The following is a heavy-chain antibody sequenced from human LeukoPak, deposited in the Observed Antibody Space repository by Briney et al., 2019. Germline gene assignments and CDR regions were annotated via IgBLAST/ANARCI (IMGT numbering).Heavy chain of an antibody. V-gene: IGHV1-2*02. CDR3: GRDQEWYYGPGLYYMDV. J-gene: IGHJ6*03. CDR2: INPNSGGT. D-gene: IGHD3-10*01. CDR1: GYTFTGYY. Sequence: EASVKVSCKASGYTFTGYYMHWVRQAPGQGLEWMGWINPNSGGTNYAQKFQGRVTMTRDTSISTAYMELSRLRSDDTAVYYCGRDQEWYYGPGLYYMDVWGKGTTVTISS.